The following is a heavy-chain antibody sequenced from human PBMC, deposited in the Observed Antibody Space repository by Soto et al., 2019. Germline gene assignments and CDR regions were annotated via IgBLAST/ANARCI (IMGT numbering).Heavy chain of an antibody. J-gene: IGHJ4*02. CDR3: ARESPHYYDSSGYSRVDY. CDR2: IYYSGST. D-gene: IGHD3-22*01. CDR1: GGSISSGDYY. V-gene: IGHV4-30-4*01. Sequence: SETLSLTCTVSGGSISSGDYYWSWIRQPPGKGLEWIGYIYYSGSTYYNPSLKSRVTISVDTSKNQFSLKLSSVTAADTAVYYCARESPHYYDSSGYSRVDYWGQGTLVTVSS.